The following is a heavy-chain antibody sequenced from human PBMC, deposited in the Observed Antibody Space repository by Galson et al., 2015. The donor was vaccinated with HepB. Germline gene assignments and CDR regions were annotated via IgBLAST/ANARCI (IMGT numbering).Heavy chain of an antibody. CDR1: GFIFSYYG. J-gene: IGHJ4*02. V-gene: IGHV3-30*18. CDR3: TKGSRVSTVPPLSH. CDR2: VSYDGSNQ. D-gene: IGHD4-11*01. Sequence: LRLSCAASGFIFSYYGMHWVRQAPGKGLEWVAVVSYDGSNQYYADSVKGRFTISRDNSKNTLTLQMNSLRAEDTAIYYCTKGSRVSTVPPLSHWGQGALVTVSS.